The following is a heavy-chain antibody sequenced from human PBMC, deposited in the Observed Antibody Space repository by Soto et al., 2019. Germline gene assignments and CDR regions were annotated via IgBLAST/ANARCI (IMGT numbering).Heavy chain of an antibody. Sequence: GGSLRLSCAASGFTFSSYGMHWVRQAPGKGLEWVAVISYDGSNKYYADSVKGRFTISRDNSKNTLYLQMNSLRAEDTAVYYCAKLRIAVYYYYGMDVWGQGTTVTVSS. J-gene: IGHJ6*02. CDR2: ISYDGSNK. D-gene: IGHD2-15*01. CDR1: GFTFSSYG. CDR3: AKLRIAVYYYYGMDV. V-gene: IGHV3-30*18.